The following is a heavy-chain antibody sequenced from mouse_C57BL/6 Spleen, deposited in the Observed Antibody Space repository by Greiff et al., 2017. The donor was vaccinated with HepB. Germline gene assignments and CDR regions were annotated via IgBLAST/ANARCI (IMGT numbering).Heavy chain of an antibody. V-gene: IGHV1-61*01. CDR2: IYPSDSET. J-gene: IGHJ4*01. CDR3: AREGGYDGTSYAMDY. CDR1: GYTFTSYW. Sequence: QVQLQQPGAELVRPGSSVKLSCKASGYTFTSYWTDWVKQRPGQGLEWIGNIYPSDSETHYNQKFKDKATLTVDKSSSTAYMQLSSLTSEDSAVYYCAREGGYDGTSYAMDYWGQGTSVTVSS. D-gene: IGHD2-2*01.